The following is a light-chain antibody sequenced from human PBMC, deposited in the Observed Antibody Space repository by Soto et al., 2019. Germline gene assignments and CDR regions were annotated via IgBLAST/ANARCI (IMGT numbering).Light chain of an antibody. CDR2: AAS. V-gene: IGKV1-39*01. Sequence: DLQMTQSPSSLSASVGDRVTITCRASQSISSYLNWYQQKPGKAPKLLIYAASSLQSGVPSRFSGSGSGTDFTLTIRSLQPEDFATYYCQQSYSTLWTFGQGTKVEIK. CDR3: QQSYSTLWT. J-gene: IGKJ1*01. CDR1: QSISSY.